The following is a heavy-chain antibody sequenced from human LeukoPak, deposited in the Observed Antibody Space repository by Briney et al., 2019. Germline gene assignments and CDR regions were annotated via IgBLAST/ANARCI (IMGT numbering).Heavy chain of an antibody. CDR3: ARMAGGSGGKPPRKL. D-gene: IGHD3-10*01. CDR2: VYYSGVT. CDR1: GGSTGSDY. Sequence: SETLSLTCTVSGGSTGSDYWSWIRQPPGKGLEWIAYVYYSGVTSYNPSLKSRVAISIDTSKNQFSLRVNSVTAADTAVYYCARMAGGSGGKPPRKLWGRGTLVTVSS. V-gene: IGHV4-59*01. J-gene: IGHJ2*01.